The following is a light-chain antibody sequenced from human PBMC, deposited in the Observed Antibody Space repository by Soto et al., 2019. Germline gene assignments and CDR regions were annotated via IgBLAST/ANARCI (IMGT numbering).Light chain of an antibody. Sequence: QSALTQPASVSGSPGQSITISCTGTSSDVGSHNFVSWYQQHPGKAPELMIFEVSKRPSGVSNRFSGSKSGNTASLTISGLQAEDEADYYCYSYVGSFSFGGGTKLTVL. CDR3: YSYVGSFS. V-gene: IGLV2-23*02. CDR1: SSDVGSHNF. CDR2: EVS. J-gene: IGLJ2*01.